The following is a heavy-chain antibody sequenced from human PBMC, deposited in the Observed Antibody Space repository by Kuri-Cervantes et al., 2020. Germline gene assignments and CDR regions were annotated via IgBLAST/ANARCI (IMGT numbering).Heavy chain of an antibody. CDR1: GYTFSSYS. V-gene: IGHV3-21*01. J-gene: IGHJ4*02. CDR2: ISSSSSYI. Sequence: GESLKISCAASGYTFSSYSMNWVRQAPGKGLEWVSSISSSSSYIYYADSVKGRFTISRDNAKNSLYLQMNSLRDEDTAVYYCARASGWYLVLDYWGQGTLVTVSS. D-gene: IGHD6-19*01. CDR3: ARASGWYLVLDY.